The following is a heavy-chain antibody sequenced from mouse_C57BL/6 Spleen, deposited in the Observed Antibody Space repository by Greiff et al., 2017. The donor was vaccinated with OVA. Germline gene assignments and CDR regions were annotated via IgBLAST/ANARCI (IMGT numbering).Heavy chain of an antibody. D-gene: IGHD1-1*01. CDR1: GFTFSSYG. V-gene: IGHV5-6*01. Sequence: EVKLVESGGDLVKPGGSLKLSCAASGFTFSSYGMSWVRQTPDKRLEWVATISSGGSYTYYPDSVKGRFTISRDNAKNTLYLQMSSLKSEDTAMYYCASLNYYGSHWYFDVWGTGTTVTVSS. J-gene: IGHJ1*03. CDR3: ASLNYYGSHWYFDV. CDR2: ISSGGSYT.